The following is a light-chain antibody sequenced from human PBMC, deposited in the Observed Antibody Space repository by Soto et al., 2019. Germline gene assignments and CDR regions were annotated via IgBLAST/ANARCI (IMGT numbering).Light chain of an antibody. CDR2: KAS. V-gene: IGKV1-5*03. Sequence: DIQMTQSPSTLSASVGDRVTITCRASQSISSWLAWYQQKPGKAPKLLIYKASSLESGVSSGFSGSGSGTEFTLTISRLQPDDFATYYCQQYNSYPYTFGQGTKLEIK. CDR3: QQYNSYPYT. CDR1: QSISSW. J-gene: IGKJ2*01.